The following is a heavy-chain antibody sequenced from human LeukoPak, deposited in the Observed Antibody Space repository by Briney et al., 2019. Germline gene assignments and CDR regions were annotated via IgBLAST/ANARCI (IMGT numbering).Heavy chain of an antibody. CDR1: GDSVSSNSAN. Sequence: SQTLSLTFAISGDSVSSNSANWNWLRQSPSRGLEWLGSTYYRSKWYNDYAVSVKSRITINADTSKNQLSLQLNSVTPEDTAVYYCARVATGAPRYYYGMDVWGKGTTVTVSS. D-gene: IGHD1-1*01. V-gene: IGHV6-1*01. J-gene: IGHJ6*04. CDR2: TYYRSKWYN. CDR3: ARVATGAPRYYYGMDV.